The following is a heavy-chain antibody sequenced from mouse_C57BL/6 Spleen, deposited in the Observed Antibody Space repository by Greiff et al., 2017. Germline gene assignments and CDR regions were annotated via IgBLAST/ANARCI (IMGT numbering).Heavy chain of an antibody. CDR1: GYTFTSYW. Sequence: QVQLKQPGAELVKPGASVKLSCKASGYTFTSYWMHWVKQRPGRGLEWIGRIDPNSGGTKYNEKFKSKATLTVDKPSSTAYMQLSSLTSEDSAVYYCASSIYYDYFAYWGQGTLVTVSA. D-gene: IGHD2-4*01. CDR2: IDPNSGGT. CDR3: ASSIYYDYFAY. V-gene: IGHV1-72*01. J-gene: IGHJ3*01.